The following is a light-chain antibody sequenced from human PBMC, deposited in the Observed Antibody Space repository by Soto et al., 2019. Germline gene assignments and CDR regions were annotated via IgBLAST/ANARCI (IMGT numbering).Light chain of an antibody. Sequence: DIQMTQFPSSVSASVGDRVTITCRASEGIDNYVAWFQLRPGKTPRSLIYATSSLQSGVPSKFSGRGSGTEFTLTISSVQPEDFGSYFCQQYKSFPLTFGVGTKLEIK. J-gene: IGKJ4*01. V-gene: IGKV1-16*02. CDR3: QQYKSFPLT. CDR1: EGIDNY. CDR2: ATS.